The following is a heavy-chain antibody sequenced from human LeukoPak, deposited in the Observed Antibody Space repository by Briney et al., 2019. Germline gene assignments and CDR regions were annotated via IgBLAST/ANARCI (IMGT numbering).Heavy chain of an antibody. CDR1: GYTFTSYY. V-gene: IGHV1-46*01. CDR2: INPSGGST. Sequence: ASVKVSCKASGYTFTSYYMHWVRQAPGQGLEWMGIINPSGGSTSYAQKFQGRVTMTRDTSTSTVYMELSSLRPEDTAVYYCARDTVGPVPIFGVVMDYFVGAGIWGQGTMVTVSS. CDR3: ARDTVGPVPIFGVVMDYFVGAGI. J-gene: IGHJ3*02. D-gene: IGHD3-3*01.